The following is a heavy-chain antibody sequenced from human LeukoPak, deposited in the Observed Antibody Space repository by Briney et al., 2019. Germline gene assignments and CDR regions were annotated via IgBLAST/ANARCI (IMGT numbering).Heavy chain of an antibody. J-gene: IGHJ5*02. D-gene: IGHD3-9*01. CDR3: ARDMGLTISANWFDP. CDR1: GYSTIRGNP. V-gene: IGHV4-38-2*02. Sequence: PPETPSLTSAVPGYSTIRGNPWAWTPQPPGKGLEWIGRIYHTVATYNNPSLRSPVTISVDTSKIQFSLEVNSVTAADTDVYYCARDMGLTISANWFDPWGQGTLVTVSS. CDR2: IYHTVAT.